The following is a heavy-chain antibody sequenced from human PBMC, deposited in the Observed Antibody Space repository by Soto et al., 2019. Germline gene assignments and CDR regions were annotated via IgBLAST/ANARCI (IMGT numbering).Heavy chain of an antibody. Sequence: SETLSLTCTVSGGSISSGDYYWSWIRQPPGKGLEWIGYIYYSGSTNYNPSLKSRVTISVDTSKNQFSLKLSSVTAADTAVYYCARGRDYYGSGSYSSHWFDPWGQGTLVTVPQ. J-gene: IGHJ5*02. V-gene: IGHV4-30-4*01. CDR1: GGSISSGDYY. CDR3: ARGRDYYGSGSYSSHWFDP. D-gene: IGHD3-10*01. CDR2: IYYSGST.